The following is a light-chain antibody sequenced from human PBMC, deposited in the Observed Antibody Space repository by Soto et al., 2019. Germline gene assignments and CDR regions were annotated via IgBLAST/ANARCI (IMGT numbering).Light chain of an antibody. CDR1: QGIGDT. V-gene: IGKV3-20*01. J-gene: IGKJ5*01. CDR3: QQFDDSVT. Sequence: EVVMSQSPATLSLSPGEGVTLSCRASQGIGDTLAWYQHKPGQTPRLLIYGASSRATGIPDRFSGSGSGTDFTLTISRLEPEDSAVYYCQQFDDSVTFGQGTRLEIK. CDR2: GAS.